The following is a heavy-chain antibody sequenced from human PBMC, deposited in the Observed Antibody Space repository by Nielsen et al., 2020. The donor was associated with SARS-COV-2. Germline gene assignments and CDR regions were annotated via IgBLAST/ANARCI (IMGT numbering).Heavy chain of an antibody. Sequence: ASVKVSCKASGYPFTSYDINWVRQAPGQGLEWMGRISANNGNTNYAQRPQGRVTMTTDTSTRTAYMELRSLRSDDTAVYYCARFLWDSSGRREDDIDIWGQGTMVTVSS. J-gene: IGHJ3*02. CDR3: ARFLWDSSGRREDDIDI. V-gene: IGHV1-18*04. CDR2: ISANNGNT. CDR1: GYPFTSYD. D-gene: IGHD6-19*01.